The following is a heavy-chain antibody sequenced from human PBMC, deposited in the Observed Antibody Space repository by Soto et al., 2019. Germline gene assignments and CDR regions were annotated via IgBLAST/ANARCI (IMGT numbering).Heavy chain of an antibody. CDR2: ISSSSSTI. D-gene: IGHD4-17*01. CDR1: GFTFSSYS. Sequence: EVQLVESGGGLVQPGGSLRLSCAASGFTFSSYSMNWVRQAPGKGLEWVSYISSSSSTIYYADSVKGRFTISRDNAKNLLYPQMNSLRDEDTAVYYCARDNPRYGHPEDYWGQGTLVTVSS. J-gene: IGHJ4*02. V-gene: IGHV3-48*02. CDR3: ARDNPRYGHPEDY.